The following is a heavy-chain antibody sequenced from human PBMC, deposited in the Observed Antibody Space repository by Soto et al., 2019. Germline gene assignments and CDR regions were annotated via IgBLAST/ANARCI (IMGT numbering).Heavy chain of an antibody. CDR1: GFTFTSYW. V-gene: IGHV5-51*01. CDR3: AKHEGYCSTTTCSNFDY. Sequence: GESLKLCCKGAGFTFTSYWIAWVRQMPGKGLEWMGIIYPGDSDSSYSPSFQGQVTISADKSINTAYLHWSSLKASDTAIYYCAKHEGYCSTTTCSNFDYWGQGTLVTVSS. CDR2: IYPGDSDS. D-gene: IGHD2-2*01. J-gene: IGHJ4*02.